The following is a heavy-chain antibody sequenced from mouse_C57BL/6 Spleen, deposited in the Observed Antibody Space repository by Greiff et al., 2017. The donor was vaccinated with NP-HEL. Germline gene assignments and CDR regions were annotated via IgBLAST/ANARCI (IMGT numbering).Heavy chain of an antibody. D-gene: IGHD2-3*01. V-gene: IGHV3-6*01. CDR2: ISYDGSN. CDR3: ARDRIYDGYYDAMDY. Sequence: ESGPGLVKPSQSLSLTCSVTGYSITSGYYWNWIRQFPGNKLEWMGYISYDGSNNYNPSLKNRISITRDTSKNQFFLKLNSVTTEDTATYYCARDRIYDGYYDAMDYWGQGTSATVSS. J-gene: IGHJ4*01. CDR1: GYSITSGYY.